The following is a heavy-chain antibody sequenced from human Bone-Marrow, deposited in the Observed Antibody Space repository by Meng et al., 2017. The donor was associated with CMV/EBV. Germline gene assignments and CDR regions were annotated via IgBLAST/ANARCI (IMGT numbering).Heavy chain of an antibody. Sequence: GESLKISCAASGFTFSSYDMHWVRQATGKGLEWVSAIGTAGDTYYPGSVKGRFTISRENAKNSLYLQMNSLRAGDTAVYYCARDIVLRGSEDNFDYWGQGTLVTVSS. V-gene: IGHV3-13*01. J-gene: IGHJ4*02. CDR2: IGTAGDT. D-gene: IGHD2/OR15-2a*01. CDR1: GFTFSSYD. CDR3: ARDIVLRGSEDNFDY.